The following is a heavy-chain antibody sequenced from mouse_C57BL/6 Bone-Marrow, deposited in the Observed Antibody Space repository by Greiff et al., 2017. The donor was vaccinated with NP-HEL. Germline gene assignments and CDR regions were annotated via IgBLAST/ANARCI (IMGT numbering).Heavy chain of an antibody. V-gene: IGHV1-62-2*01. Sequence: QVQLQQSGAELVKPGASVKLSCKASGYTFTEYTIHWVKQRPGQGLEWLGWFYPGSGSIKYNEKLKDKATLTANISSSTVYMELSRLTSNDSAVYFCAKHEDRVYSTYQAWFAYWGPGTLVTVSA. CDR3: AKHEDRVYSTYQAWFAY. J-gene: IGHJ3*01. D-gene: IGHD2-5*01. CDR1: GYTFTEYT. CDR2: FYPGSGSI.